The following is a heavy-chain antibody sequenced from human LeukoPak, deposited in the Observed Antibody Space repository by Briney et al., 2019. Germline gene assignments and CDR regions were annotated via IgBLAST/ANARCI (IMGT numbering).Heavy chain of an antibody. CDR1: RYTFTNYY. V-gene: IGHV1-46*01. Sequence: ASLKVSCKASRYTFTNYYMHWVRQAPGQGLEWMGVINPSGGTTSYAQKFQGRVTMTRDTSTSTVYMELSSLRSEDTAVYYCARAFGSGSYHNPDHWGQGTLVTVSS. CDR2: INPSGGTT. D-gene: IGHD3-10*01. CDR3: ARAFGSGSYHNPDH. J-gene: IGHJ5*02.